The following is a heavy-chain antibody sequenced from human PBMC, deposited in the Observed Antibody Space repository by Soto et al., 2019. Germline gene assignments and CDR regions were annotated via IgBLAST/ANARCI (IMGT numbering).Heavy chain of an antibody. J-gene: IGHJ5*02. CDR2: ISAYNGNT. Sequence: ASVKVSCKASGYTFTSYGISWVRQAPGQGLEWTGWISAYNGNTNYAQKLQGRVTMTTDTSTSTAYMELRSLRSDDTAVYYCARVERVVPAAIRWFDPWGQGTLVTVSS. CDR3: ARVERVVPAAIRWFDP. CDR1: GYTFTSYG. D-gene: IGHD2-2*01. V-gene: IGHV1-18*01.